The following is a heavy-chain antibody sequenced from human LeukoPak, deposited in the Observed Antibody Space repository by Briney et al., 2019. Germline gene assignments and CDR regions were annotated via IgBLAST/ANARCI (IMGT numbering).Heavy chain of an antibody. Sequence: ASVKVSCKASGYTFTSYGISWVRQAPGQGLEWIGWISAYNGNTKYEQTLKGKVHMTTDTSTSTAYMELRSLRSDDTAVYYCARSTTDAFAIWGQGTMVTVSS. V-gene: IGHV1-18*01. CDR1: GYTFTSYG. CDR2: ISAYNGNT. D-gene: IGHD5/OR15-5a*01. J-gene: IGHJ3*02. CDR3: ARSTTDAFAI.